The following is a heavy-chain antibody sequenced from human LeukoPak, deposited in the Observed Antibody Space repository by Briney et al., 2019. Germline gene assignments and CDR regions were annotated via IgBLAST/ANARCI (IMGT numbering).Heavy chain of an antibody. Sequence: ASVKVSCTASGYTFTSYGISWVRQAPGQGLEWMGWISAYNGNTNYAQKLQGRVAMTTDTSTSTAYMELRSLRSDDTAVYYCARDYYYDSSGQHDYWGQGTLVTVSS. V-gene: IGHV1-18*01. J-gene: IGHJ4*02. CDR1: GYTFTSYG. CDR2: ISAYNGNT. D-gene: IGHD3-22*01. CDR3: ARDYYYDSSGQHDY.